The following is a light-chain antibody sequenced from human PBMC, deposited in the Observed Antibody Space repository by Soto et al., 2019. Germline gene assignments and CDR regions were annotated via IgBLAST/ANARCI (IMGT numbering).Light chain of an antibody. CDR3: QQYYSYPRT. CDR2: AAS. J-gene: IGKJ4*01. Sequence: IPMTQSPATLSGSVGDRVTITCRASQTISSWLAWYQQKPGKAPKLLIYAASTLQSGVPSRFSGSGSGTDFTLTISCLQSEDFATYYCQQYYSYPRTFGGGTKVDIK. V-gene: IGKV1-5*01. CDR1: QTISSW.